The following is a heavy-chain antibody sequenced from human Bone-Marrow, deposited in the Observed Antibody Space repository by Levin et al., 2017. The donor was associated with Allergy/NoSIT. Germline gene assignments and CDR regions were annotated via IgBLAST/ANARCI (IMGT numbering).Heavy chain of an antibody. V-gene: IGHV4-4*02. D-gene: IGHD3-10*01. CDR1: GGSISSSNW. J-gene: IGHJ4*02. CDR2: IYHSGST. CDR3: ARVGTMVQGERGYDY. Sequence: SETLSLTCAVSGGSISSSNWWSWVRQPPGKGLEWIGEIYHSGSTNYNPSLKSRVTISVDKSKNQFSLKLSSVTAADTAVYYCARVGTMVQGERGYDYWGQGTLVTVSS.